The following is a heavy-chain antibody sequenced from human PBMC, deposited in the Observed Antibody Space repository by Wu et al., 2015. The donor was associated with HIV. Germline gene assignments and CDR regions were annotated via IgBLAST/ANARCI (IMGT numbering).Heavy chain of an antibody. V-gene: IGHV1-2*02. Sequence: QVQLVQSGAEVKKPGASVKVSCKASGYTFTGYYMHWVRQAPGQGLEWMGWINPNSGGTNYAQKFQGRVTMTRDTSISTAYMELSRLRSDDTAVYYCARASGYCSSTSCDGWFDPWGQGTLVTVSS. D-gene: IGHD2-2*01. CDR3: ARASGYCSSTSCDGWFDP. CDR2: INPNSGGT. CDR1: GYTFTGYY. J-gene: IGHJ5*02.